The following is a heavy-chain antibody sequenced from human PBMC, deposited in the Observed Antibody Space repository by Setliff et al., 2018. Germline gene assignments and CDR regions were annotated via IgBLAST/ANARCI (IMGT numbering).Heavy chain of an antibody. Sequence: GGSLRLSCTASGFTFRKHALAXXXKXSGKGLQWGESVSGRGMTRDYRGSVKGRFTGSGDSSQNKIHLQMDSLRAEDTGKYFCARADXDRYYTYYFDFWGXGVLVTVSS. CDR3: ARADXDRYYTYYFDF. V-gene: IGHV3-23*01. D-gene: IGHD3-10*01. CDR1: GFTFRKHA. J-gene: IGHJ4*02. CDR2: VSGRGMTR.